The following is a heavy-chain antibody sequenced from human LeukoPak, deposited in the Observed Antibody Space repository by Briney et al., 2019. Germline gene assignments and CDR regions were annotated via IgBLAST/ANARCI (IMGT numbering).Heavy chain of an antibody. D-gene: IGHD3-22*01. V-gene: IGHV1-18*01. CDR1: GYTFINYG. J-gene: IGHJ4*02. Sequence: ASVKVSCKASGYTFINYGIFWVRQAPGQGLEWMGWISAYSGNTNYAQKLQGRVTMTTETSTSTAYMELESLRSDDTAVYYCAISQGSYYDTSGYLGGDYWGQGTLVTVPS. CDR2: ISAYSGNT. CDR3: AISQGSYYDTSGYLGGDY.